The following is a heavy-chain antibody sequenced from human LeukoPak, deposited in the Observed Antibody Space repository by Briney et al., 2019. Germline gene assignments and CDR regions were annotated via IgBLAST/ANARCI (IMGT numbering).Heavy chain of an antibody. D-gene: IGHD1-1*01. J-gene: IGHJ4*02. CDR1: GFTFSSYS. CDR3: ARGTTGTTGRGDY. CDR2: ISSSSSYI. V-gene: IGHV3-21*01. Sequence: GGSLRLSCAASGFTFSSYSMNWVRQAPGKGLEWVSSISSSSSYIYYADSVKGRFTISRDNAKNSLYLQMNSLRAGDTAVYYCARGTTGTTGRGDYWGQGTLVTVSS.